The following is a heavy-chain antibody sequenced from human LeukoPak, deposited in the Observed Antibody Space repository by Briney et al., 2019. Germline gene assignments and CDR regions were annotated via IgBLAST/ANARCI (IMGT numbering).Heavy chain of an antibody. CDR1: GGSFSGYY. D-gene: IGHD3-10*01. J-gene: IGHJ5*02. Sequence: PSETLSLTCAVYGGSFSGYYWSWIRQPPGKGLEWIGEINHSGSANYNPSLKSRVTISVDTSKNQFPLKLSSVTAADTAVYYCARGRGLLWFGELSSWFDPWGQGTLVTVSS. CDR3: ARGRGLLWFGELSSWFDP. V-gene: IGHV4-34*01. CDR2: INHSGSA.